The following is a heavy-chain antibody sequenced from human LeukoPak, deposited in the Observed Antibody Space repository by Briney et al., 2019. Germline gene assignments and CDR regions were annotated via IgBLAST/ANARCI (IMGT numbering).Heavy chain of an antibody. CDR1: GGSFSGYY. V-gene: IGHV4-34*01. Sequence: NPSETLSLTCAVYGGSFSGYYWSWIRQPPGKGLEWIGEINHSGSTTYNPSLKSRVTISVDTSKNQFSLKLSSVTAADTAVYYCARGRRNVDIVATILSSSSPYSSSWYFDYWGQGTLVTVCS. CDR3: ARGRRNVDIVATILSSSSPYSSSWYFDY. D-gene: IGHD5-12*01. J-gene: IGHJ4*02. CDR2: INHSGST.